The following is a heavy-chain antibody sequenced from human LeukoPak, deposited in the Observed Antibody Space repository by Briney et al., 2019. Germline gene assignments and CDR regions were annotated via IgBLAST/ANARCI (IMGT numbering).Heavy chain of an antibody. Sequence: PGESLRLSCAASGFTFSNYWMSWVRQAPGKGLEWVAVISYDGSNKYYADSVKGRFTISRDNSKNTLYLQMNSLRAEDTAVYYCARDRTKQLWYYYYYYGMDVWGQGTTVTVSS. D-gene: IGHD5-18*01. CDR1: GFTFSNYW. J-gene: IGHJ6*02. CDR2: ISYDGSNK. V-gene: IGHV3-30-3*01. CDR3: ARDRTKQLWYYYYYYGMDV.